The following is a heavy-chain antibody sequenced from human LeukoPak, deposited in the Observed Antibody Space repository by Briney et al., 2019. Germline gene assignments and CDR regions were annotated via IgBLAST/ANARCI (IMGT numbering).Heavy chain of an antibody. D-gene: IGHD3-3*01. CDR1: GFTFDDYA. CDR3: AAWRENYDSWSGYPYGMDV. V-gene: IGHV3-9*01. CDR2: ISWNSGSI. Sequence: PGRSLRLSCAASGFTFDDYAMHWVRQAPGKGLEWVSGISWNSGSIGYADSVKGRFTISRDNAKNSLYLQMNSLRAEDTAVYYCAAWRENYDSWSGYPYGMDVWGQGTTVTVSS. J-gene: IGHJ6*02.